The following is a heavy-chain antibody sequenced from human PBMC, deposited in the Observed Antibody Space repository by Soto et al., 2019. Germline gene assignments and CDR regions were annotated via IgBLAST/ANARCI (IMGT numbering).Heavy chain of an antibody. D-gene: IGHD3-16*01. CDR1: GFTFSSYG. CDR2: ISYDGSNK. Sequence: GGSLRLSCAASGFTFSSYGMHWVRQAPGKGLEWVAVISYDGSNKYYADSVKGRFTISRDNSKNTLYLQMTSLRAEDTAVYYCAKDLWEMATITGDAFDIWGQGTMVTVSS. V-gene: IGHV3-30*18. J-gene: IGHJ3*02. CDR3: AKDLWEMATITGDAFDI.